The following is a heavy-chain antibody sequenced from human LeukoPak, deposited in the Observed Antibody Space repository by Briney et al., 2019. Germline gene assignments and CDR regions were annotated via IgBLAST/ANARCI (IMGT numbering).Heavy chain of an antibody. CDR3: ARGEEQWLEWYFDL. D-gene: IGHD6-19*01. V-gene: IGHV4-34*01. J-gene: IGHJ2*01. Sequence: AETLSLTCAVYGGSFSGYYWSWIRQPPGKGVEWVSEINLPPLTNYIPPLKSRLTISVDTPNTHFSLKLSSVTAPHTAVYHCARGEEQWLEWYFDLWGRGTLVTVSS. CDR1: GGSFSGYY. CDR2: INLPPLT.